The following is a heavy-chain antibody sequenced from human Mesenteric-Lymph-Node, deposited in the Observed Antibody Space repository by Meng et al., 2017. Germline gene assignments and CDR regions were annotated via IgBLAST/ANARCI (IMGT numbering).Heavy chain of an antibody. CDR2: INHSGST. J-gene: IGHJ3*02. D-gene: IGHD4-23*01. CDR3: ATTYGGQGNAFDI. Sequence: SETLSLTCNVSGGSMSSYYWSWIRQPPGKGLEWIGEINHSGSTNYNPSLKSRVTISVDTSKNQFSLKLSSVTAADTAVYYCATTYGGQGNAFDIWGQGTMVTVSS. CDR1: GGSMSSYY. V-gene: IGHV4-34*01.